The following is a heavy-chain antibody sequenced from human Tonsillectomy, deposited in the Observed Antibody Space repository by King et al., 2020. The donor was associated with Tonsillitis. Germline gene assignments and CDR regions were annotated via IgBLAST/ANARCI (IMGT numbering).Heavy chain of an antibody. CDR3: ARETAVALFDY. Sequence: VQLQESGPGLVKPSQTLSLTCAVSGVSISSGGYSWSWIRQPLGKGLEWIGYIYYSGSTSYNPSLKSRVTISVDTSQNQFSLKLSSVTAADTAVYYCARETAVALFDYWGQGTLVPVSS. V-gene: IGHV4-30-4*07. D-gene: IGHD6-19*01. CDR2: IYYSGST. CDR1: GVSISSGGYS. J-gene: IGHJ4*02.